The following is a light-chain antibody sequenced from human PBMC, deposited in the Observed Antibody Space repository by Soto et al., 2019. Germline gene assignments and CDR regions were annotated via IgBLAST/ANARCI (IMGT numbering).Light chain of an antibody. Sequence: AIPMTQSPSSPSASVGDRVTITCRASQGIRNDLGWYQQKPGKAPKLLIYAASSLQSGVPSRFSGSGSGTDFTLTISSLQPEDFATYYCLQDYNYPLTFGGGTKVDIK. V-gene: IGKV1-6*01. CDR2: AAS. J-gene: IGKJ4*01. CDR3: LQDYNYPLT. CDR1: QGIRND.